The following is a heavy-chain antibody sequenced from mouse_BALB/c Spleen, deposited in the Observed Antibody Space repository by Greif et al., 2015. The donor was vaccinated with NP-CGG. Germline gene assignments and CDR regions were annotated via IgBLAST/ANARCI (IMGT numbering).Heavy chain of an antibody. J-gene: IGHJ2*01. D-gene: IGHD2-3*01. CDR2: INPSNGRT. Sequence: VQLQQSGAELVKPGASVKLSCKASGYTFTSYWMHWVKQRPGQGLEWIGEINPSNGRTNYNEKFKSKATLTVDKSSSTAYMQLSSLTSEDSAVYYCARWWLLGGAYYFDYWGQGTTLTVSS. V-gene: IGHV1S81*02. CDR1: GYTFTSYW. CDR3: ARWWLLGGAYYFDY.